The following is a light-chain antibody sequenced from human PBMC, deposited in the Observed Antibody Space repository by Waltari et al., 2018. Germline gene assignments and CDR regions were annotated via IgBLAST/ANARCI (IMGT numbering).Light chain of an antibody. Sequence: AIRMTQSPSSLSASTGDKITITCRASQDIRSYLGWYQQKPGKAPKLLVYAATSLQTGVPSRFSASGSGTDFSLTISNLQSEDFAIYHCQQSHSTPLTFGGGTKVEIK. CDR2: AAT. CDR3: QQSHSTPLT. CDR1: QDIRSY. V-gene: IGKV1-8*01. J-gene: IGKJ4*01.